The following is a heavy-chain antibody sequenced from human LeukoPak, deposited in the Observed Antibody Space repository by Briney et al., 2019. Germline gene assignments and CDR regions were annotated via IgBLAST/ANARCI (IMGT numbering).Heavy chain of an antibody. CDR1: GGTFSSYA. D-gene: IGHD3-10*01. CDR2: IIPNLGIA. CDR3: ARDRYYGSGSYYNWFDP. J-gene: IGHJ5*02. V-gene: IGHV1-69*04. Sequence: SVKVSCKASGGTFSSYAISWVRQVPGQGLEWRGRIIPNLGIANYAQKFQGRVTITADKSTSTAYMELSSLRSEDTAVYYCARDRYYGSGSYYNWFDPWGQGTLVTVSS.